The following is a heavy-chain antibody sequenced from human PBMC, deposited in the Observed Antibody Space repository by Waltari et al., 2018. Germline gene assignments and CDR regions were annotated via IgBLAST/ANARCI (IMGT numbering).Heavy chain of an antibody. D-gene: IGHD3-3*01. V-gene: IGHV4-34*01. CDR2: INHSGST. Sequence: QVQLQQWGAGLLKPSETLSLTCAVYGGSFSGYYWSWIRQPPGKGLEWIGEINHSGSTNYNPSLKSRVTISVDTSKNQFSLKLSSVTAADTAVYYCASRGYDFWSGYLSHPDYWGQGTLVTVSS. J-gene: IGHJ4*02. CDR3: ASRGYDFWSGYLSHPDY. CDR1: GGSFSGYY.